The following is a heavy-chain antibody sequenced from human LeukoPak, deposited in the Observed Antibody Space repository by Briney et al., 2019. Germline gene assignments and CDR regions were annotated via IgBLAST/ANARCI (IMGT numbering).Heavy chain of an antibody. CDR2: IHYDGGNE. J-gene: IGHJ5*02. CDR1: GFTFSTYG. Sequence: GGSLRLSCAAPGFTFSTYGMHWVRQAPGKGLEWVAFIHYDGGNEYNGDSVKGRFTISRDNSKNTLYLQMNSLRPEDTAVYYCARGLPSSTRTYNWFDPWGPGTLVTVSS. D-gene: IGHD2-2*01. V-gene: IGHV3-30*02. CDR3: ARGLPSSTRTYNWFDP.